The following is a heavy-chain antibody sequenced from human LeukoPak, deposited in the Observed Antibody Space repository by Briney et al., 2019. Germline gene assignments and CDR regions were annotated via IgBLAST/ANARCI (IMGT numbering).Heavy chain of an antibody. CDR2: ISGSGGST. V-gene: IGHV3-23*01. CDR3: AKSGRGYSLYY. CDR1: GGTFSSYA. D-gene: IGHD5-18*01. Sequence: ASVKVSCKASGGTFSSYAMSWVRQAPGKGLEWVSAISGSGGSTYYADSVKGRFTISRDNSKNTLYLQMNSLRAEDTAVYYCAKSGRGYSLYYWGQGTLVTVSS. J-gene: IGHJ4*02.